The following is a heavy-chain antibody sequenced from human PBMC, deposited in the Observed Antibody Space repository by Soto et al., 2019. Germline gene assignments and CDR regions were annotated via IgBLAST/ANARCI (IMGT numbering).Heavy chain of an antibody. Sequence: PSETLSLTCTVSSGSISTSSSYWGWIRQPPGKGLEWIGSIYYSGNTYYNPSLKSRVTISRDNAKNSLYLQMNSLRAEDTAVYYCARYCSSTSCYGLFDYWGQGTLVTVSS. D-gene: IGHD2-2*01. J-gene: IGHJ4*02. CDR3: ARYCSSTSCYGLFDY. CDR1: SGSISTSSSY. V-gene: IGHV4-39*07. CDR2: IYYSGNT.